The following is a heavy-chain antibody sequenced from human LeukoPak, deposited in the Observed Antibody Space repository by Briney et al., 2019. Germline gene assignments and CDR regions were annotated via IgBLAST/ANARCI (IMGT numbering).Heavy chain of an antibody. J-gene: IGHJ6*02. CDR1: GFTFSSYW. Sequence: GGSLRLSCAASGFTFSSYWMSWVRQAPGKGLEWVANIKQDGSEKYYVDSVKGRFTISRDNSKNTLYLQMNSLRAEDTAVYYCARVDSTMIVVVRYYYYGMDVWGQGTTVTVSS. CDR3: ARVDSTMIVVVRYYYYGMDV. D-gene: IGHD3-22*01. V-gene: IGHV3-7*01. CDR2: IKQDGSEK.